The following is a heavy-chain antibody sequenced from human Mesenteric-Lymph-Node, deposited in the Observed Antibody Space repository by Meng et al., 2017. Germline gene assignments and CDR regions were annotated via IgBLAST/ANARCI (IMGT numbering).Heavy chain of an antibody. J-gene: IGHJ4*02. D-gene: IGHD5-12*01. Sequence: GESLKISCAASGFTFSSYAMHWVRQAPGKGLEWVAVISYDGSNKYYADSVKGRFTISRDNSKNTLYLQMNSLRAEDTAVYYCARASRLDYGDYWGQGTLVTISS. V-gene: IGHV3-30*01. CDR2: ISYDGSNK. CDR3: ARASRLDYGDY. CDR1: GFTFSSYA.